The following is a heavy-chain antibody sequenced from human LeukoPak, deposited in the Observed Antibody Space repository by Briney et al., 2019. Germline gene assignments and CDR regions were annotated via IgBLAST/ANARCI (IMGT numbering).Heavy chain of an antibody. CDR1: GFTFSTYS. D-gene: IGHD4-17*01. CDR3: ARDPTTVTTGPDY. J-gene: IGHJ4*02. Sequence: GGSLRLSCAASGFTFSTYSMNWVRQAPGKGLEWVSYISSSSSTIYYADSVKGRFTISRDNAKNSLYLQMSSVRAEDTAVYYCARDPTTVTTGPDYWGQGTLVTVSS. V-gene: IGHV3-48*01. CDR2: ISSSSSTI.